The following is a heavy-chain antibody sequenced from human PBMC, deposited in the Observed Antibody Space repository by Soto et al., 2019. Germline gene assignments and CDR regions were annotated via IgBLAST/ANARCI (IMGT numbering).Heavy chain of an antibody. CDR3: ARVQTVFGVVMHFDY. Sequence: QVQLQGSGPGLVKPSGTLSLTCAVSGGSISSSNWRSWVRQPPGKGLEWIGEIYHSGSTNYNPSLKSRVTISVDKSKNQFCLKLSSVTAADTAVYYCARVQTVFGVVMHFDYWGQGTLVTVSS. CDR1: GGSISSSNW. V-gene: IGHV4-4*02. J-gene: IGHJ4*02. D-gene: IGHD3-3*01. CDR2: IYHSGST.